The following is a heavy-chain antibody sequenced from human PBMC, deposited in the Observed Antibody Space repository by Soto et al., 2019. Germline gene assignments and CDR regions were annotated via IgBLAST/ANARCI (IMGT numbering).Heavy chain of an antibody. J-gene: IGHJ5*02. CDR3: AKMSSENYYDPVFS. CDR1: GFTFSDYY. Sequence: ESGGGVVKTSGSLRIACAASGFTFSDYYMSWVPQAPGKGLEWVSYISSSGNTIYYADSVKGRFTISRDNAKNSVYLQMNSLRAEDTALYFCAKMSSENYYDPVFSWGQGTLVTVSS. V-gene: IGHV3-11*01. CDR2: ISSSGNTI. D-gene: IGHD3-22*01.